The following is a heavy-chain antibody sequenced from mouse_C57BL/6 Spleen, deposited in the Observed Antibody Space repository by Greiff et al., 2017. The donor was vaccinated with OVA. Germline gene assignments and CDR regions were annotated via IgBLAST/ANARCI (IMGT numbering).Heavy chain of an antibody. V-gene: IGHV1-66*01. CDR3: ARRWEGDAMDY. CDR1: GYSFTSYY. CDR2: IYPGSGNT. Sequence: QVQLQQSGPELVKPGASVKISCKASGYSFTSYYIHWVKQRPGQGLEWIGWIYPGSGNTKYNEKFKGKATLTADTSSSTAYMQLSSLTSEDSAVYYCARRWEGDAMDYWGQGTSVTVSS. J-gene: IGHJ4*01. D-gene: IGHD1-1*02.